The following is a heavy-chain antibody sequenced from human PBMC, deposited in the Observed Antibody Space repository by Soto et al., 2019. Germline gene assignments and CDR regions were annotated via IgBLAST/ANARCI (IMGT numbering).Heavy chain of an antibody. Sequence: TLSLTCTVSGGSISSGGYYWSWIRQHPGKGLEWIGYIYYSGSTYYNPSLKGRVTISVDTSKNQFSLKLSSVTAEDTAVYYCAKDYIVGAITVLDYWGQGTLVTVSS. CDR3: AKDYIVGAITVLDY. CDR2: IYYSGST. J-gene: IGHJ4*02. V-gene: IGHV4-31*03. D-gene: IGHD1-26*01. CDR1: GGSISSGGYY.